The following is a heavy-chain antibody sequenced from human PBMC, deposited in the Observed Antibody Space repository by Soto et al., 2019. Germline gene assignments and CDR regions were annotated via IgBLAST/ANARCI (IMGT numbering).Heavy chain of an antibody. CDR3: ASDRGAAAGIDY. Sequence: GGALRLSCAASGFTFSSYAIHWVRQAPGKGLEWVAVISYDGSNKYYADSVKGRFTISRDNSKNTLYLQMNSLRAEDTAVYYCASDRGAAAGIDYWGQGTLVTVSS. V-gene: IGHV3-30-3*01. CDR2: ISYDGSNK. J-gene: IGHJ4*02. CDR1: GFTFSSYA. D-gene: IGHD6-13*01.